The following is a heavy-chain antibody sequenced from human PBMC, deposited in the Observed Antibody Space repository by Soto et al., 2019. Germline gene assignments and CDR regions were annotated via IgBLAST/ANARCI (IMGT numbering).Heavy chain of an antibody. Sequence: QLQLQESGPGLVKPSETLSLTCTVSGGSISSSSYYWGWIRQPPGKGLEWIGSIYYSGSTYDNPSLKSRVTISVDTSKNQFSLKLSSVTAADTAVYYCARHYYDSSGYYFPPTSYYYGMDVWGQGTTVTVSS. CDR3: ARHYYDSSGYYFPPTSYYYGMDV. D-gene: IGHD3-22*01. V-gene: IGHV4-39*01. CDR2: IYYSGST. J-gene: IGHJ6*02. CDR1: GGSISSSSYY.